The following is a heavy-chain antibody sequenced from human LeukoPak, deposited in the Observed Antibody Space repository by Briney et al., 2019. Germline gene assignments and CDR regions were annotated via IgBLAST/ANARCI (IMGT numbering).Heavy chain of an antibody. CDR3: ARSFGYSRSWFDY. D-gene: IGHD6-13*01. CDR1: GFTFSSYA. CDR2: ISGNGGGT. V-gene: IGHV3-23*01. J-gene: IGHJ4*02. Sequence: GGSLRLSCAASGFTFSSYAMSWARQAPGKGLEWVSGISGNGGGTYYADSEKSRFTISRDNSKNTLYLRMNSLRAEDTAVYYCARSFGYSRSWFDYWGQGTLVTVSS.